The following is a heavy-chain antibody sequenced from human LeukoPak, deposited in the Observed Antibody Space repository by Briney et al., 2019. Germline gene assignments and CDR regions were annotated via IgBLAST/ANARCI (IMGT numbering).Heavy chain of an antibody. J-gene: IGHJ5*02. CDR3: ARSYYDKGDWFDP. CDR2: VIPIFGPA. CDR1: GGTPSSDA. Sequence: SVKVSCTVSGGTPSSDAIGWVRQAPGQGLEWMGGVIPIFGPANYTQKFQGRVTITADESTSTAYMELSSLRSEDTAVYYCARSYYDKGDWFDPWGQGTLVTVSS. V-gene: IGHV1-69*01. D-gene: IGHD3-9*01.